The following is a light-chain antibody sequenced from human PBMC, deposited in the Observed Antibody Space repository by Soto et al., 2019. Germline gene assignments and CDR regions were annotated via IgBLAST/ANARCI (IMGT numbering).Light chain of an antibody. Sequence: EIVMTQSPATLSVSPVERATLSCMASQSVSSNLAWYQQKPGQAPRLLIYGASTRATGIPARFSGSGSGTEFTLTISSLQSEDFATYYCQQLNSYPLTFGGGTKVDIK. J-gene: IGKJ4*01. CDR2: GAS. V-gene: IGKV3-15*01. CDR3: QQLNSYPLT. CDR1: QSVSSN.